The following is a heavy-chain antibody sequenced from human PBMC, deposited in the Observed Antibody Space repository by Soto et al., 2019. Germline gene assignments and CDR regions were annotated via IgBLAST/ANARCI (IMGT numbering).Heavy chain of an antibody. J-gene: IGHJ4*02. CDR3: AGSVGGGFDY. D-gene: IGHD3-16*01. Sequence: EVQLVESGGGLVQPGGSLRLSCAASGFTVSSNYMSWVRQAPGKGLEWVSVVYIGGNTYYAESVEDRFTISRDNFQNMLYLQINSLSAEDTAVYYGAGSVGGGFDYWGQGTLVTVSS. CDR2: VYIGGNT. CDR1: GFTVSSNY. V-gene: IGHV3-66*01.